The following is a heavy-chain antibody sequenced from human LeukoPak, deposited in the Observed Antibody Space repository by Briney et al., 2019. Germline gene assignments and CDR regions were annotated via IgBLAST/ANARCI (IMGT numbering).Heavy chain of an antibody. Sequence: ASVKVSCMASGYTFTSYGINWVRQAPGQGLEWLGWISAYTGDTKYAQNLQGRVNMTTDTSTSTAYMELKSLRSDDTAVYYCARVGFSKFYHHMDVWGKGTTVTVSS. CDR3: ARVGFSKFYHHMDV. CDR2: ISAYTGDT. CDR1: GYTFTSYG. J-gene: IGHJ6*03. V-gene: IGHV1-18*01. D-gene: IGHD4-11*01.